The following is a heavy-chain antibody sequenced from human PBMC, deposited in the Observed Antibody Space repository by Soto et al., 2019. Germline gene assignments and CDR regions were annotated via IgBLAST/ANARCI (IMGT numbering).Heavy chain of an antibody. D-gene: IGHD6-19*01. CDR2: IYTSGST. CDR3: AREEGDSSGWSVRVAWFDT. V-gene: IGHV4-4*07. J-gene: IGHJ5*02. CDR1: GVSISSGY. Sequence: PSETLSLTCTVSGVSISSGYWSWIRQPAGKGLEWIGRIYTSGSTNYNPSLKSRVTMSVDTSKNQFSLTLSSVTAADTAVYYCAREEGDSSGWSVRVAWFDTWGQGTLVTVSS.